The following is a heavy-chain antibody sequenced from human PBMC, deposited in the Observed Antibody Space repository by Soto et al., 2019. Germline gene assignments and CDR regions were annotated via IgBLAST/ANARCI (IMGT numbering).Heavy chain of an antibody. J-gene: IGHJ1*01. V-gene: IGHV1-69*12. CDR1: GGTFSGYA. Sequence: QAQLMQSGAEVKKPGSSVNVSCKASGGTFSGYAINWVRQAPGQGLEWMGGIIPLLGITDYGQTFQGRITIAADESTGTAYMDLRGLRSDDTAVYYCARDPRSITGSTGSEDFQHWGQGTLVSVSS. CDR3: ARDPRSITGSTGSEDFQH. CDR2: IIPLLGIT. D-gene: IGHD1-20*01.